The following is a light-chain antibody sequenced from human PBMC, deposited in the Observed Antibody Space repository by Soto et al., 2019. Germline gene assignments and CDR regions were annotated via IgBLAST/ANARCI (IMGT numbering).Light chain of an antibody. CDR3: SSHTSSNTRV. CDR1: SSDVGGYNY. CDR2: EVS. J-gene: IGLJ1*01. Sequence: QSALTQSASVSGSPGQSITISCTGTSSDVGGYNYVSWYQQHPGKAPKLMIYEVSNRPSGVSYRFSGSKSGNTASLTISGLQAEDEADYYCSSHTSSNTRVFGTGTKLTVL. V-gene: IGLV2-14*01.